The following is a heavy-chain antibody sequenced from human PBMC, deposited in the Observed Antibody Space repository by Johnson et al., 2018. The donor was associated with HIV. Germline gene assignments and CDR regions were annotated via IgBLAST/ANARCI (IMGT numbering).Heavy chain of an antibody. D-gene: IGHD2-2*01. V-gene: IGHV3-48*03. CDR1: GFTFSSYE. CDR3: AREGGRYCSSTSCSKDAFDI. Sequence: VQLVESGGGLVQPGGSLRLSCAASGFTFSSYEMNWVRQAPGKGLEWVSYISSSGSTIYYADSVKGRLTISRDHAKNTLYLQMNSLRAEDTAVYYCAREGGRYCSSTSCSKDAFDIWGQGTMVTVSS. CDR2: ISSSGSTI. J-gene: IGHJ3*02.